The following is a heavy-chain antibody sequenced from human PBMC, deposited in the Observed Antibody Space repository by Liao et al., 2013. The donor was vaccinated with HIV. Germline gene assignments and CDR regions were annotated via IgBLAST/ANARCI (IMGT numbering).Heavy chain of an antibody. CDR2: INHSGST. CDR1: GGSFSGYY. V-gene: IGHV4-34*01. J-gene: IGHJ4*02. CDR3: ARGSRTLTYVRFGRGFDY. Sequence: QVQLQQWGAGLLKPSETLSLTCAVYGGSFSGYYWSWIRQPPGKGLEWIGEINHSGSTNYNPSLKSRVTISVDTSKNQFSLKLSSVTAADTAVYYCARGSRTLTYVRFGRGFDYWGQGTLVTVSS. D-gene: IGHD3-16*01.